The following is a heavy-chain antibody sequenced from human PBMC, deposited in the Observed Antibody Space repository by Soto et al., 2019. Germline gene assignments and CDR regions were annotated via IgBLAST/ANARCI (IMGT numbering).Heavy chain of an antibody. J-gene: IGHJ4*02. CDR1: GDSISSSVW. V-gene: IGHV4-4*02. CDR2: VFHTGDT. D-gene: IGHD7-27*01. CDR3: ARKAWVRFDY. Sequence: ASETLSLTCAVSGDSISSSVWWTWVRQPPGEGLEWIGEVFHTGDTYFNPSLRSRVAMSVDKSTNEFSLKVTSVTAADTAIYYCARKAWVRFDYWGQGALVTVSS.